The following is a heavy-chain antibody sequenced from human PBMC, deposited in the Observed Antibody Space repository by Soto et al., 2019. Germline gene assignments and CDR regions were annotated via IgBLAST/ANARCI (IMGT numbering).Heavy chain of an antibody. J-gene: IGHJ6*02. CDR2: ISTTSSHV. V-gene: IGHV3-21*01. D-gene: IGHD3-3*01. Sequence: GGSLRLSCVASGFTFSSYSMNWVRQSPGKGLEWVSFISTTSSHVYYADPVKGRFSISRDNAKNSLYLQMENLRAEDTAVYYCARDIFLGVDRPSLYGRDVWGQGTTVTV. CDR1: GFTFSSYS. CDR3: ARDIFLGVDRPSLYGRDV.